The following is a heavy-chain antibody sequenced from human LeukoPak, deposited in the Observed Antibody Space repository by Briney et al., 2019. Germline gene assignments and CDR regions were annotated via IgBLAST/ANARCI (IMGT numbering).Heavy chain of an antibody. V-gene: IGHV3-43*02. CDR3: AQRSGSPPNFDC. Sequence: GGSQRLSCAASGFTFDQHDMHWARQVTGKGLAGVCLISKEGGIKHDAYSVKGRFSISRDNNRNSRSLQMNSLKSEDTALYFCAQRSGSPPNFDCGGQGALVTVSS. D-gene: IGHD5-24*01. CDR1: GFTFDQHD. CDR2: ISKEGGIK. J-gene: IGHJ4*02.